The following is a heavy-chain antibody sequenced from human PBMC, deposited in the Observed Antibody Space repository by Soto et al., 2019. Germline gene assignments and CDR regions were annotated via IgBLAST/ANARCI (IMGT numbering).Heavy chain of an antibody. Sequence: SVKVSCKASGYTFTYRYLHWVRQAPGQALEWMGWITPFNGNTNYAQKFQDRVTITRDRSMSTAYMELSSLRSEDTAMYYCAGSSGYLSGYGMDVWGQGTTVTVSS. CDR2: ITPFNGNT. CDR1: GYTFTYRY. V-gene: IGHV1-45*02. D-gene: IGHD6-19*01. J-gene: IGHJ6*02. CDR3: AGSSGYLSGYGMDV.